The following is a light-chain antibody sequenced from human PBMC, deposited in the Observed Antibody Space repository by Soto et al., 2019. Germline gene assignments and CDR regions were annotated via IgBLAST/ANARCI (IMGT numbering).Light chain of an antibody. Sequence: QSVLTQPASVSGSPGQSITISCTGTSNDVGSYNLVSWYQHHPVKAPKLMIFEGSKRPSGVSNRFSGSKSGNTASLTISGLQAEDEADFYCCSYAGSNYYVFGTGTKAPS. J-gene: IGLJ1*01. CDR1: SNDVGSYNL. CDR2: EGS. V-gene: IGLV2-23*01. CDR3: CSYAGSNYYV.